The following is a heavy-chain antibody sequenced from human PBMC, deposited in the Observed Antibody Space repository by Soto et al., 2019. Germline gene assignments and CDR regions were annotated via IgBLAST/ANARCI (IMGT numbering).Heavy chain of an antibody. CDR3: ARTSRFDS. J-gene: IGHJ4*02. V-gene: IGHV4-61*01. D-gene: IGHD6-6*01. Sequence: SSETLSLTCTVSGGSVSSGSYYWSWIRQPPGKGLEWIGYIYYSGSTNYNPSLKSRVTISVDTSKNQFSLRLSSVTAADTAVYYCARTSRFDSWGQGTLVTVSS. CDR2: IYYSGST. CDR1: GGSVSSGSYY.